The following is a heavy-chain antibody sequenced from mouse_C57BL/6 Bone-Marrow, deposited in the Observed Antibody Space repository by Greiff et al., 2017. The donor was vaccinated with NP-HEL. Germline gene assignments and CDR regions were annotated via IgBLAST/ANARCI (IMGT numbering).Heavy chain of an antibody. CDR1: GYAFTNYL. CDR2: INPGSGGT. D-gene: IGHD1-1*01. J-gene: IGHJ1*03. Sequence: QVHVKQSGAELVRPGTSVKVSCKASGYAFTNYLIEWVKQRPGQGLEWIGVINPGSGGTNYNEKFKGKATLTADKSSSTAYMQLSSLTSEDSAVYFCAREGIYYYGSYYFDVWGTGTTVTVSS. V-gene: IGHV1-54*01. CDR3: AREGIYYYGSYYFDV.